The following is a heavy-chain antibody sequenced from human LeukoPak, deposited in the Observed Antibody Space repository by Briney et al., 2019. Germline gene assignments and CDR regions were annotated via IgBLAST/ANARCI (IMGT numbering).Heavy chain of an antibody. CDR1: GGSISSYY. CDR3: ARHGGQSSGYYY. D-gene: IGHD3-22*01. CDR2: IFYSGNT. V-gene: IGHV4-59*08. J-gene: IGHJ4*02. Sequence: SETLSLTCTVSGGSISSYYWSWIRQPPGKGLEWIGYIFYSGNTNYNPSLKSRVTISVEPSKNQFSLKLSSVTAADTAVYYCARHGGQSSGYYYWGQGTLVTVSS.